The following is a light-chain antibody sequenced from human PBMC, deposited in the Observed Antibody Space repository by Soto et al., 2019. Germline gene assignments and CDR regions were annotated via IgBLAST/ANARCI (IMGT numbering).Light chain of an antibody. CDR1: RVISSY. V-gene: IGKV1-27*01. Sequence: DLQLTQSPSSLSAPVGDRVIITCRVSRVISSYLNWFRQKPGKIPKLLIYTAFNLQSGVPSRFSGSGSGTEFSLPISSLQPEDGATYYGQRTYNALTWTFGQGTKVEVK. CDR2: TAF. J-gene: IGKJ1*01. CDR3: QRTYNALTWT.